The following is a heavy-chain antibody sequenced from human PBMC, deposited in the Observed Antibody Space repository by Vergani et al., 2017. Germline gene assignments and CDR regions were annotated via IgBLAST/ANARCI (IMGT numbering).Heavy chain of an antibody. CDR2: LTASGSGI. CDR1: GFAFSRYA. D-gene: IGHD3-22*01. Sequence: EVQLLESGGRLVQPGGSLRLSCVASGFAFSRYAMSWVRQAPGKGLEWVSGLTASGSGISYADSVRGRFTISRDNSKNTLFLQMDSLRAEDTAVYYCARDLFYYDSSGYYSGFFDYWGQGILVTVSS. CDR3: ARDLFYYDSSGYYSGFFDY. J-gene: IGHJ4*02. V-gene: IGHV3-23*01.